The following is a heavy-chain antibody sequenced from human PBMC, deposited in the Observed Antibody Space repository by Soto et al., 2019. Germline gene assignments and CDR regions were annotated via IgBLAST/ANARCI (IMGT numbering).Heavy chain of an antibody. CDR2: ISAYNGNT. D-gene: IGHD3-3*01. CDR3: AREVKGGPRYDFWRSEAPDV. Sequence: GASVKVSCKASGYTFASYGISWVRQAPGQGLEWMGWISAYNGNTNYAQKLQGRVTMTTDTSTSTAYMELRSLRSDDTAVYYCAREVKGGPRYDFWRSEAPDVWVQGSTVTFSS. J-gene: IGHJ6*02. V-gene: IGHV1-18*01. CDR1: GYTFASYG.